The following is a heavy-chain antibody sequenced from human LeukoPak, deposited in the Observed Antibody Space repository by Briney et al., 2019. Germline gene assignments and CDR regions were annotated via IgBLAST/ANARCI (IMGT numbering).Heavy chain of an antibody. D-gene: IGHD5-18*01. CDR1: GGSISSYY. V-gene: IGHV4-59*12. Sequence: SETLSLTCTVSGGSISSYYWSWIRQPPGKGLEWIGYIYYSGSTNYNPSLKSRVTISVDTSKNQFSLKLSSVTAADTAVYYCARDRGVDTAMVRLNWFDPWGQGTLVTVSS. J-gene: IGHJ5*02. CDR3: ARDRGVDTAMVRLNWFDP. CDR2: IYYSGST.